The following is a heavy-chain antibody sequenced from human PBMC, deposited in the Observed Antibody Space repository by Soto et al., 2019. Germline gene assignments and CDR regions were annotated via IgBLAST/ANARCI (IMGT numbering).Heavy chain of an antibody. D-gene: IGHD2-15*01. J-gene: IGHJ5*02. CDR2: ISSSGSTI. V-gene: IGHV3-11*01. Sequence: QVQLVESGGGLVKPGGSLRLSCAASGFTFSDYYMSWIRQAPGKGLEWVSYISSSGSTIYYADSVKGRFTISRDNAKNSLYLQMNSLRAEDTAVYYCARVGRAEDIVVVVAATPWFDPWGQGTLVTVSS. CDR1: GFTFSDYY. CDR3: ARVGRAEDIVVVVAATPWFDP.